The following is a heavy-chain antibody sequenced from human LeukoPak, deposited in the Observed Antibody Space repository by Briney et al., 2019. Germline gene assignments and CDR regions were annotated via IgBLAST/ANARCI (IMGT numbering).Heavy chain of an antibody. CDR2: INHSGST. D-gene: IGHD3-10*01. V-gene: IGHV4-34*01. CDR1: GGSFSGYY. J-gene: IGHJ6*03. CDR3: ARHRNMVRGAPRTYYYYMDV. Sequence: SETLSLTCAVYGGSFSGYYWSWIRQPPGKGLEWIGEINHSGSTNYNPSLKSRVTISVDTSKNQFSLKLSSVTAADTAVYYCARHRNMVRGAPRTYYYYMDVWGKGTTVTISS.